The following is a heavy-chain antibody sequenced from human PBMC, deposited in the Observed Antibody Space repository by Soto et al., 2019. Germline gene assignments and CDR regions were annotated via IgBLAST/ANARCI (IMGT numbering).Heavy chain of an antibody. J-gene: IGHJ6*01. CDR1: GFTFSSYW. V-gene: IGHV3-74*01. CDR2: INSDGSST. CDR3: ARDPRIVGVTDYYYYGMDV. D-gene: IGHD1-26*01. Sequence: GGSLRLSCAASGFTFSSYWMHWVRQAPGKGLVWVSRINSDGSSTSYADSVKGRFTISRDNATNTLYLQMNSLRAEYTAVYYCARDPRIVGVTDYYYYGMDVQRQRTTVTISS.